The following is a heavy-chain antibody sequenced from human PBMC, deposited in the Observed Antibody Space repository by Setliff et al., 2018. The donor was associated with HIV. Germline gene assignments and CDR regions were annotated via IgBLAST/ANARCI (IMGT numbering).Heavy chain of an antibody. CDR2: FDPEDGET. Sequence: ASVKVSCKVSGYTLTELSIHWVRQAFGKGLEWMGGFDPEDGETMYAQKFQGRVIMTEDTSTDTAYMELSSLTSEDTAVYYCATRTRWIQLSFDGIFDYWGQGTLVTVSS. V-gene: IGHV1-24*01. J-gene: IGHJ4*02. CDR1: GYTLTELS. D-gene: IGHD5-18*01. CDR3: ATRTRWIQLSFDGIFDY.